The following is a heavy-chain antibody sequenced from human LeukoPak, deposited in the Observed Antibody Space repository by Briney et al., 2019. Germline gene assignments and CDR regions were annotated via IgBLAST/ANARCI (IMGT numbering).Heavy chain of an antibody. D-gene: IGHD3-22*01. V-gene: IGHV1-8*01. J-gene: IGHJ4*02. CDR3: ARGHYDSSGYYLIYY. CDR2: MNPNSGNT. Sequence: ASVKVSCKASGYTFTSYDINWVRQATGQGLEWMGWMNPNSGNTGYAQKFQGRVTMTRNTSISTAYMELSSLRSEDTAVYYCARGHYDSSGYYLIYYWGQGTLVTVSS. CDR1: GYTFTSYD.